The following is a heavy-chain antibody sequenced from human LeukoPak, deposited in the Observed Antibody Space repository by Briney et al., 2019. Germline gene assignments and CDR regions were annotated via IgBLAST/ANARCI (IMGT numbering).Heavy chain of an antibody. V-gene: IGHV3-30*19. J-gene: IGHJ2*01. CDR1: GFTFSTYG. Sequence: GRSLRLSCAASGFTFSTYGMHWVRQAPGKGLEWVSVIWYDGSSKYYADSVKGRFTISRDNSKNTLYLQMNSLRAEDTAVYYCARDHPELRYFDLWGRGTLVTVSS. CDR3: ARDHPELRYFDL. D-gene: IGHD3-10*01. CDR2: IWYDGSSK.